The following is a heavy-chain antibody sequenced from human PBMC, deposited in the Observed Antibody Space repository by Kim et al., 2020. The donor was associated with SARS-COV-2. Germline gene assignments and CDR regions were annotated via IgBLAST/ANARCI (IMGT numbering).Heavy chain of an antibody. V-gene: IGHV3-7*01. CDR3: ARPYRGGSFDI. CDR1: GFTFSSYW. CDR2: IKQDARMI. J-gene: IGHJ3*02. Sequence: GGSLRLSCAASGFTFSSYWMSWVRQAPGKGLEWVASIKQDARMISYVDSVRGRFTISRDNAKNSLSLQMDSLRAEDTALYFCARPYRGGSFDIWGQGTMVTVSS. D-gene: IGHD3-16*01.